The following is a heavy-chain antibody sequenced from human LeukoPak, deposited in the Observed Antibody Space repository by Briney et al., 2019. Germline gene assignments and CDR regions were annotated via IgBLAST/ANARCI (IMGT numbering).Heavy chain of an antibody. Sequence: GESLKISCEGSGYSFTSYWIGWVRQMPGKGLEWMGIIYPGDSDTRYSPSFQGQVTISADKSISTAYLQWSSLKASDTAMYYCARIGYCTNGVCYASDYFDYWGQGTLVTVSS. CDR3: ARIGYCTNGVCYASDYFDY. D-gene: IGHD2-8*01. CDR1: GYSFTSYW. V-gene: IGHV5-51*01. J-gene: IGHJ4*02. CDR2: IYPGDSDT.